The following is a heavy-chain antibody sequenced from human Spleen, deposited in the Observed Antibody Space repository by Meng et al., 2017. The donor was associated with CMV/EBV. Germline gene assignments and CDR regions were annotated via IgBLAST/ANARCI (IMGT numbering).Heavy chain of an antibody. D-gene: IGHD6-13*01. Sequence: SGGSISSGDYYWTWFRQPPGKGPEWIGYIYHTGNAYYNLSLKSRFIISVDTSKNQFSLKLSSVTAADTAVYYCARGRIAGGGTGWFDPWGQGTLVTVSS. CDR1: GGSISSGDYY. J-gene: IGHJ5*02. CDR3: ARGRIAGGGTGWFDP. V-gene: IGHV4-30-4*01. CDR2: IYHTGNA.